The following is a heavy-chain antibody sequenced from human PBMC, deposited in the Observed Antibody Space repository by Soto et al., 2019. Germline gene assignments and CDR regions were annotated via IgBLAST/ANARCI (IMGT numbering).Heavy chain of an antibody. V-gene: IGHV3-30-3*01. CDR3: ARDIQYYDFWSGYSLGGTYYYGMDV. CDR1: GFTFSSYA. CDR2: ISYDGSNK. D-gene: IGHD3-3*01. Sequence: QVQLVESGGGVVQPGRSLRLSCAASGFTFSSYAMHWVRQAPGKGLEWVAVISYDGSNKYYADSVKGRFTISRDNSKNTLYLQMNSLRADDTAVYYCARDIQYYDFWSGYSLGGTYYYGMDVWGQGTTVTVSS. J-gene: IGHJ6*02.